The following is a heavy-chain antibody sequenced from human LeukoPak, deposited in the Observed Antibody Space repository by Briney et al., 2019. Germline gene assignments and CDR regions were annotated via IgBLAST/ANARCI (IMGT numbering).Heavy chain of an antibody. Sequence: ASVKVSCKASGYTFTNNYLHWVRQAPGQGLERMGMIYPRDGSTSYAQNFQGRVTVTRDTSTTTVHMELRGLRSEDTAVYYCARDQEGFDYWGQGTVVTVSS. CDR1: GYTFTNNY. J-gene: IGHJ4*02. CDR2: IYPRDGST. CDR3: ARDQEGFDY. V-gene: IGHV1-46*01.